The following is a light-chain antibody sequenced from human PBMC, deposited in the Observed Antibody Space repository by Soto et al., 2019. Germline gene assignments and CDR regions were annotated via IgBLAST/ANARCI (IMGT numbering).Light chain of an antibody. CDR3: QQYDASPLT. CDR1: QTLSTNS. Sequence: EIVLTQSPGTLSLSPGERATLSCRASQTLSTNSLAWYQQRLGQTPRLLIYAASTRDTDIPDRFNGSGSGTDFALTISRLEPEDFALYCCQQYDASPLTFGPGTKVDVK. CDR2: AAS. J-gene: IGKJ3*01. V-gene: IGKV3-20*01.